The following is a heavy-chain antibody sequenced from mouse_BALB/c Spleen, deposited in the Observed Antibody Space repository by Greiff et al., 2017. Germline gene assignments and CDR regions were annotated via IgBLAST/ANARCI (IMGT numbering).Heavy chain of an antibody. Sequence: EVKLVESGGGLVKPGGSLKLSCAASGFAFSSYDMSWVRQTPEKRLEWVAYISSGGGSTYYPDTVKGRFTISRDNAKNTLYLQMSSLKSEDTAMYYCARRYYGSSYDWYFDVWGAGTTVTVSS. V-gene: IGHV5-12-1*01. J-gene: IGHJ1*01. CDR2: ISSGGGST. CDR3: ARRYYGSSYDWYFDV. D-gene: IGHD1-1*01. CDR1: GFAFSSYD.